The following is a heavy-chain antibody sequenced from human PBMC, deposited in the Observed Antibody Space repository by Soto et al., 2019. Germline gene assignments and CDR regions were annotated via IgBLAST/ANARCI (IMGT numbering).Heavy chain of an antibody. D-gene: IGHD6-19*01. V-gene: IGHV1-69*02. Sequence: ASVKVSCKASGGTFSSYTISWVRQAPGQGLEWMGRIIPILGIANYAHKFQGRVTITADKSTSTAYMELSSLRSEDTAVYYCARSRGAAVAGTGFDYWGQGTLVTVSS. J-gene: IGHJ4*02. CDR2: IIPILGIA. CDR3: ARSRGAAVAGTGFDY. CDR1: GGTFSSYT.